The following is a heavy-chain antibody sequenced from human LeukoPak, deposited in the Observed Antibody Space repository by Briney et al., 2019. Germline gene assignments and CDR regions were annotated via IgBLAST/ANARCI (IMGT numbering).Heavy chain of an antibody. CDR1: GFTFSSYA. Sequence: GGSLRLSCAASGFTFSSYAMHWVRQAPGKGLEWVAVISYDGSNKYYADSVKGRFTISRDNSKNTLYLQVNSLRAEDTAVYYCARDCGGDCYHFDYWGQGTLVTVSS. D-gene: IGHD2-21*02. CDR2: ISYDGSNK. J-gene: IGHJ4*02. V-gene: IGHV3-30-3*01. CDR3: ARDCGGDCYHFDY.